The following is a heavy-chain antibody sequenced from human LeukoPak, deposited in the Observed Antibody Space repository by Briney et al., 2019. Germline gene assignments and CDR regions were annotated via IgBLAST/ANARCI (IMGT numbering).Heavy chain of an antibody. Sequence: ASVKVSCKVSGYTLTELSMHWVRQAPGKGLEWMGGFDPEDGETIYAQKFQGRVTMTEDTSTGTAYMELSSLRSEDTAVYYCATVWGRSGWYSFDYWGQGTLVTVSS. J-gene: IGHJ4*02. CDR1: GYTLTELS. V-gene: IGHV1-24*01. CDR3: ATVWGRSGWYSFDY. D-gene: IGHD6-19*01. CDR2: FDPEDGET.